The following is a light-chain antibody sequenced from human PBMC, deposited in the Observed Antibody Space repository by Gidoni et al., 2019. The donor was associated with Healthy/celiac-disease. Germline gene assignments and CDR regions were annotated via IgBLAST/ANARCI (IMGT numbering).Light chain of an antibody. J-gene: IGKJ2*04. CDR3: QQYGSSPLCS. V-gene: IGKV3-20*01. Sequence: EIVLTPSPGTLSLSPGERATLSCRASQSVSSSYLAWYQQKPGQAPRLLIYGASSRATGIPDRFSGSGSGTDFTLTISRLEPEDCAVYYCQQYGSSPLCSFGQGTKSGDQT. CDR2: GAS. CDR1: QSVSSSY.